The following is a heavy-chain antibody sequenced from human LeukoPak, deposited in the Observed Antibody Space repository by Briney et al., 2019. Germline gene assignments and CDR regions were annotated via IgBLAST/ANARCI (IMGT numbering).Heavy chain of an antibody. Sequence: GGSLRLSCAASGFTFSKYAMTWVRQAPGQGLEWVSAISSSTLKIYYADSVKGRFTISRDNAKNSLYLQMNSLRAEDTAVYYCARVNSYGGAGVDYWGQGTLVTVSS. D-gene: IGHD4-23*01. CDR3: ARVNSYGGAGVDY. V-gene: IGHV3-21*01. CDR2: ISSSTLKI. J-gene: IGHJ4*02. CDR1: GFTFSKYA.